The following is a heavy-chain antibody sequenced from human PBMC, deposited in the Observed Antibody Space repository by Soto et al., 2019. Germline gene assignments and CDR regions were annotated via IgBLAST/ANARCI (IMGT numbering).Heavy chain of an antibody. CDR3: TRLSMLGATSHYFDY. J-gene: IGHJ4*02. CDR2: IRSKANSYAT. Sequence: GGSLRLSCAASGFTFSGSAMHWVRQASGKGLEWVGRIRSKANSYATAYAASVKGRFTISRDDSKNTAYLQMNSLKTEDTAVYYCTRLSMLGATSHYFDYWGQGTLVTVSS. V-gene: IGHV3-73*01. D-gene: IGHD1-26*01. CDR1: GFTFSGSA.